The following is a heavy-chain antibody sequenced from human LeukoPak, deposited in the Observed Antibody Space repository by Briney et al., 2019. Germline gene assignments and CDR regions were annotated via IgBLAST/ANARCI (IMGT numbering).Heavy chain of an antibody. CDR1: GFTFSSYG. CDR3: TTGKRLLFGFDY. Sequence: GVSLRLSCAASGFTFSSYGMHWVRQAPGKGLEWVGRIKSKTDGGTTDYAAPVKGRFTISRDDSKNTLYLQMNSLKTEDTAVYYCTTGKRLLFGFDYWGQGTLVTVSS. D-gene: IGHD2-15*01. CDR2: IKSKTDGGTT. J-gene: IGHJ4*02. V-gene: IGHV3-15*01.